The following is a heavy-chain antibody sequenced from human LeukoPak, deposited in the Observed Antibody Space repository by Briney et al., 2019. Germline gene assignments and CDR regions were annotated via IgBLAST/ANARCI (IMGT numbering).Heavy chain of an antibody. D-gene: IGHD4-17*01. CDR1: GFTFSSYW. CDR2: INSDGSST. V-gene: IGHV3-74*01. J-gene: IGHJ4*02. CDR3: ARRLGSYNGDYASGY. Sequence: GGSLRLSCAASGFTFSSYWMHWVRQAPGKGLVWVSRINSDGSSTSYADSVKGRFTISRDNAKNTLYLQMNSLRAEDTAVYYCARRLGSYNGDYASGYWGQGTLVTVSS.